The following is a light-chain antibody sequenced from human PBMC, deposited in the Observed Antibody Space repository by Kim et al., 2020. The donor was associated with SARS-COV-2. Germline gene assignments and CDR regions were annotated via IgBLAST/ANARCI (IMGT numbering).Light chain of an antibody. J-gene: IGKJ4*01. CDR2: DAS. CDR3: QQSYITSLT. Sequence: ANFGARVTISCRARQSIISSLNWCQQKAGKAPKLLIYDASSLQSGVPSRFSGSGSGTDFTLTISSLQPEDFASYYCQQSYITSLTFGGGTKVDIK. V-gene: IGKV1-39*01. CDR1: QSIISS.